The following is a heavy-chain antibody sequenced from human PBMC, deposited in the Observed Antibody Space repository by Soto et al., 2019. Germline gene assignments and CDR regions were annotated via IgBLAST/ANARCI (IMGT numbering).Heavy chain of an antibody. V-gene: IGHV1-3*01. D-gene: IGHD5-12*01. CDR1: GYSFLNYP. Sequence: ASVKVSCKASGYSFLNYPIHWMRRAPGQGLEWMGWINVLTGNTKFSQKFQGRVTLARDTSASTVSMELSSLRSEDTAMYFCARGSKVAIGKGVTGFFEYWGQGTLVTVSS. CDR2: INVLTGNT. J-gene: IGHJ4*02. CDR3: ARGSKVAIGKGVTGFFEY.